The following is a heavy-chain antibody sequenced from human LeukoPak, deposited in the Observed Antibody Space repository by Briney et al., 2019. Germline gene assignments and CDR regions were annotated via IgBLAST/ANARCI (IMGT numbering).Heavy chain of an antibody. Sequence: SETLSLTCAVYGGSFSGYYWSWIRQPPGKGLEWIGEINHSGSTNYNPSLKSRVTISVDTSKNQFSLKLSSVTAADTAVYYCARHAPHRRSEDYFDYWGQGTLVTVSS. J-gene: IGHJ4*02. CDR2: INHSGST. CDR3: ARHAPHRRSEDYFDY. V-gene: IGHV4-34*01. D-gene: IGHD1-14*01. CDR1: GGSFSGYY.